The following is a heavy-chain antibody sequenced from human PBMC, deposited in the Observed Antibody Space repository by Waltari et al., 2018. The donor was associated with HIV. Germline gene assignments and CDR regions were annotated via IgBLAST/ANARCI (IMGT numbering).Heavy chain of an antibody. Sequence: QLQLQESGPGLVKPSETLSLTSTVSGGSTSSSPYYWGWIRQPPGKGLEWIGSIYYSGSTYSNPSLKSRVTISVDTSKNQFSLKLSSVTAADTAVYYCASRGGTVTTRRFDPWGQGTLVTVSS. CDR2: IYYSGST. V-gene: IGHV4-39*01. J-gene: IGHJ5*02. D-gene: IGHD4-17*01. CDR3: ASRGGTVTTRRFDP. CDR1: GGSTSSSPYY.